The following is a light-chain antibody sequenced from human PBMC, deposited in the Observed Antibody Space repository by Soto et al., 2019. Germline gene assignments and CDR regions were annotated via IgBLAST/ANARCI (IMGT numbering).Light chain of an antibody. CDR3: QQYQNWPLT. CDR1: QSVSSN. V-gene: IGKV3-15*01. CDR2: GAS. Sequence: EIVLTQSPATLSVSPGEGATLSCRASQSVSSNFAWYQQKPGQAPRLLICGASTRATGIPARFSGSVSGTEFTLSISSLQSEDVAVYYCQQYQNWPLTFGGGTKVDIK. J-gene: IGKJ4*01.